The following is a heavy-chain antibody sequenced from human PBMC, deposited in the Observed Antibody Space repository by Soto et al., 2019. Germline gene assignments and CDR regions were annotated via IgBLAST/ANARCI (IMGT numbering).Heavy chain of an antibody. CDR2: IIPIFGTA. CDR3: ARDSGLGYCSSTSCYRFDY. D-gene: IGHD2-2*01. CDR1: GGTFSSYA. J-gene: IGHJ4*02. Sequence: QVQLVQSGAEVKKPGSSVKVSCKASGGTFSSYAISWVRQAPGQGLEWMGGIIPIFGTANYAQKFQGRVTITADESTSTAYMELSSLRSEDTAVYYCARDSGLGYCSSTSCYRFDYWGQGTLVTVSS. V-gene: IGHV1-69*01.